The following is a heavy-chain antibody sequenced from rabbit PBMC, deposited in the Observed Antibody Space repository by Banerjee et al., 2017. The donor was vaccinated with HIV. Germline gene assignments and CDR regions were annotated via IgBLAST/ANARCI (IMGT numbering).Heavy chain of an antibody. CDR1: GFIFSDNYA. D-gene: IGHD4-1*01. CDR3: ARDLAGVIGWNFGL. V-gene: IGHV1S45*01. CDR2: IYAGSSGST. J-gene: IGHJ3*01. Sequence: QEQLEESGGGLVQPGGSLKLSCKASGFIFSDNYAMCWVRQAPGKGLEWIACIYAGSSGSTYYASWAKGRFTISKTSSTTVTLQMTSLTAADTATYFCARDLAGVIGWNFGLWGQGTLVTVS.